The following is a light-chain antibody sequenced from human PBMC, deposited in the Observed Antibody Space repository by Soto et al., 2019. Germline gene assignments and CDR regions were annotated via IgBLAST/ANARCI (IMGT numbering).Light chain of an antibody. V-gene: IGKV1-5*03. J-gene: IGKJ1*01. CDR3: QHYDSYPST. Sequence: DIQMTQFPSILSASVGDRVTITCRASQSISSWLAWYQQKPGKAPKLLIYQASNLQSAVPSRFSGSGSGTAFTLTITSLQTDDLATSYCQHYDSYPSTFGHGTNVDIK. CDR2: QAS. CDR1: QSISSW.